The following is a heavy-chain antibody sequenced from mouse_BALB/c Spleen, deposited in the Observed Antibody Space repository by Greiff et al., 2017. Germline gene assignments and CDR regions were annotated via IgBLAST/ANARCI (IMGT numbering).Heavy chain of an antibody. J-gene: IGHJ1*01. CDR3: ARDYNPYWYFDV. Sequence: QVQLQQPGAELVKPGTSVKLSCKASGYNFTSYWINWVKLRPGQGLEWIGDIYPGSGSTNYNEKFKDKATLTVDKSSSTAYMQLSSPTSEDSAVYYCARDYNPYWYFDVWGAGTTVTVSS. V-gene: IGHV1-55*01. CDR2: IYPGSGST. CDR1: GYNFTSYW. D-gene: IGHD1-3*01.